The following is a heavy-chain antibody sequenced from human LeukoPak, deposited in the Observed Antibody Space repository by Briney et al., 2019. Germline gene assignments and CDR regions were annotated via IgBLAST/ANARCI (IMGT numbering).Heavy chain of an antibody. Sequence: GASVKVSCKASGYTFTSYYMHWARQAPGQGLEWMGIINPSGGSTSYAQEFQGRVTMTRDTSTSTVYMELSSLRSEDTAVYYCARDRTPYYYYYYGMDVWGQGTTVTVSS. CDR2: INPSGGST. CDR1: GYTFTSYY. D-gene: IGHD2-15*01. J-gene: IGHJ6*02. V-gene: IGHV1-46*01. CDR3: ARDRTPYYYYYYGMDV.